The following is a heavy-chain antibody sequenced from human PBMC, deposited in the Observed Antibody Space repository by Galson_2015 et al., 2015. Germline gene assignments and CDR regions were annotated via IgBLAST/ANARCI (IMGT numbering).Heavy chain of an antibody. Sequence: CAISGDSVSSNSAAWNWIRQSPSRGLEWLGRTYYRSKWYNDYAVSVKSRITINLDTSKNQFSLQLNSVTPEDTAVYYCARDCSGGSCYLSCYYGMDVWGQGTTVTVSS. CDR3: ARDCSGGSCYLSCYYGMDV. CDR2: TYYRSKWYN. CDR1: GDSVSSNSAA. J-gene: IGHJ6*02. V-gene: IGHV6-1*01. D-gene: IGHD2-15*01.